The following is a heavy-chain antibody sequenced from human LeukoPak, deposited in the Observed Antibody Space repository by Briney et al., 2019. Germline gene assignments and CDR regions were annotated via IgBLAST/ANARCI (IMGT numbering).Heavy chain of an antibody. D-gene: IGHD3-22*01. CDR3: ARAPERDSSGYRPPSVPIYWYFDL. Sequence: SETLSLTCTVSGYSISSGYYWSWIRQPPGKGLEWIGYIYYSGSTNYNPSLKSRVTISVDTSKNQFSLKLSSVTAADTAVYYCARAPERDSSGYRPPSVPIYWYFDLWGRGTLVTVSS. V-gene: IGHV4-61*01. CDR1: GYSISSGYY. CDR2: IYYSGST. J-gene: IGHJ2*01.